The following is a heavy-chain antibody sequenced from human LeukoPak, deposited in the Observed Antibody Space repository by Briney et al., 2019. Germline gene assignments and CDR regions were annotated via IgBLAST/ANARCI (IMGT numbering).Heavy chain of an antibody. Sequence: SQTLSLTCAISGDSVSSNNATWNWIRQSPSRGLEWLGRTNYRSKWYSGYAVSVKSRITINPDTSKNQLSLQLNSVTPEDTAVYYCARENYYESSGCSWGQGTLVTVSS. D-gene: IGHD3-22*01. CDR2: TNYRSKWYS. V-gene: IGHV6-1*01. J-gene: IGHJ5*02. CDR1: GDSVSSNNAT. CDR3: ARENYYESSGCS.